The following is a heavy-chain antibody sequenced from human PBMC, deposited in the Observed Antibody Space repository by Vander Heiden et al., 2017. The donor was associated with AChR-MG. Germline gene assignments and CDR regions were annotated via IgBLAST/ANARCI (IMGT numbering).Heavy chain of an antibody. Sequence: QVQLVQSGAEVKKPGSSVKVSCKASGGTFSSYAISWVRQAPGQGLEWMRGIIPIFGTANYSQKFQGRVTITADESTSTAYMELSSLRSEDTAVYYCARAPLLRYFDWANYYYYMDVWGKGTTVTVSS. J-gene: IGHJ6*03. D-gene: IGHD3-9*01. CDR3: ARAPLLRYFDWANYYYYMDV. CDR2: IIPIFGTA. CDR1: GGTFSSYA. V-gene: IGHV1-69*01.